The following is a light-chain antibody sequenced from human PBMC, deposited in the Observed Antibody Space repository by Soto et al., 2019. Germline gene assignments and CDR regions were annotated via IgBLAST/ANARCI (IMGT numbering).Light chain of an antibody. Sequence: QSALTQPASVSGSPGQSITISCTGTNSDVGSHNFVSWYQQYPGKAPKLLIYEASNRPSGLSNRFSGSKSGNTASLTISGLQAEDEADYYCCSYAGSNNFVVFGGGTKLTVL. CDR3: CSYAGSNNFVV. J-gene: IGLJ2*01. CDR2: EAS. CDR1: NSDVGSHNF. V-gene: IGLV2-23*02.